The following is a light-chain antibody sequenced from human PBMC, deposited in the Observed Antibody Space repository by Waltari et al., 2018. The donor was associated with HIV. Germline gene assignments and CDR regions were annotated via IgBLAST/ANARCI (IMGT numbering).Light chain of an antibody. Sequence: EIVLTQSPGTLSLSPGERATLSCRASQSVSSSYLAWYQQNPGQTPQLLIYGASNRATGIPDRFSGSGSGTDFSLSISRLEPEDFAVYYCQQYGTSPRTFGGGTKVEMK. J-gene: IGKJ4*01. CDR3: QQYGTSPRT. CDR2: GAS. CDR1: QSVSSSY. V-gene: IGKV3-20*01.